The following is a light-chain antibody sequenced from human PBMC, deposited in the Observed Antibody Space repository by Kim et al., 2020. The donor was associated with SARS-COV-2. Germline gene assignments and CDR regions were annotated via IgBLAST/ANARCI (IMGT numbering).Light chain of an antibody. CDR1: QSIDTW. CDR3: QQYKSYYSWT. J-gene: IGKJ1*01. Sequence: DIQMTQSPSTLSASVGDRVTITCRASQSIDTWLVWYQQKPGKAPKVLISYASSLASGVPSKFSGSGSGTEFTLTISSLQPDDFATYYCQQYKSYYSWTFGQGTKVDIK. V-gene: IGKV1-5*01. CDR2: YAS.